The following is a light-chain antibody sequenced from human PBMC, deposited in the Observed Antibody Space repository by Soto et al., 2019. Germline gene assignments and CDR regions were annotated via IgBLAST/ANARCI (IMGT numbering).Light chain of an antibody. V-gene: IGKV3-11*01. CDR3: QQHTNWPLT. J-gene: IGKJ4*01. Sequence: EIVLIQSPATLSLSPGERATLSCRASQSVSSNFAWYQQNPGQAPNLLIFDASKRATGIPARFSGSGSGTDFTLTISSLEPEDFAVYYCQQHTNWPLTFGGGTKVEIK. CDR1: QSVSSN. CDR2: DAS.